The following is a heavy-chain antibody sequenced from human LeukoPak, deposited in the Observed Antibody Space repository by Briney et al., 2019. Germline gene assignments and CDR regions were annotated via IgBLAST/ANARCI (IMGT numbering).Heavy chain of an antibody. CDR1: GGSFNIYY. V-gene: IGHV4-34*01. CDR3: ARRWNYGRDYYIDV. D-gene: IGHD1-7*01. Sequence: SETLSLTCAVYGGSFNIYYWSWIRQSPGKGLEWIGEINDGGTINYNPSLLSRVTISLDRSKNQFSLRLTSVTTTDTAVYYCARRWNYGRDYYIDVWGKGATVSVSS. J-gene: IGHJ6*03. CDR2: INDGGTI.